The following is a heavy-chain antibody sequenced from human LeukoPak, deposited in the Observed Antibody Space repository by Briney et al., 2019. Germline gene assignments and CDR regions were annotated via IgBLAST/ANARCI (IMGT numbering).Heavy chain of an antibody. D-gene: IGHD6-19*01. CDR1: GFTFSSYA. CDR3: AKDWAVAGSSNY. V-gene: IGHV3-23*01. CDR2: ISGSGGST. J-gene: IGHJ4*02. Sequence: GGPLRLSCAASGFTFSSYAMSWVRQAPGKGLEWVSAISGSGGSTYYADSVKGRFTISRDNSKNTLYLQMNSLRAEDTAVYYCAKDWAVAGSSNYWGQGTLVTVSS.